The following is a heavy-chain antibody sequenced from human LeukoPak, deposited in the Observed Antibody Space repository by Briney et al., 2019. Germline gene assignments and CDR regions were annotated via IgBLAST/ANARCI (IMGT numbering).Heavy chain of an antibody. J-gene: IGHJ2*01. CDR3: ARSTHVEMATSRFFDL. CDR2: INPRGGSA. Sequence: ASVKVSCKASGYTFTKFSVDWVRQAPGQGPEWMGIINPRGGSASYAPKFQGRVTMTRDTSTSTVSMELSSLTSDDTAMYYCARSTHVEMATSRFFDLWGRGTLVTVSS. V-gene: IGHV1-46*01. D-gene: IGHD5-24*01. CDR1: GYTFTKFS.